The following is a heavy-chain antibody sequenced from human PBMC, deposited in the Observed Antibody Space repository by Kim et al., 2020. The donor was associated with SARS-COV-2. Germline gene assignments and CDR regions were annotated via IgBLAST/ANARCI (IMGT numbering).Heavy chain of an antibody. D-gene: IGHD5-12*01. V-gene: IGHV1-69*02. Sequence: KFQGRVTITADKSTSTAYMELSSLRSEDTAVYYCARTPEMATTDTEAFDYWGQGTLVTVSS. J-gene: IGHJ4*02. CDR3: ARTPEMATTDTEAFDY.